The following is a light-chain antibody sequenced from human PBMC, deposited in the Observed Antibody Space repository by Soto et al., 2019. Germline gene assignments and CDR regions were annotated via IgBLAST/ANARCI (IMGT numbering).Light chain of an antibody. J-gene: IGLJ1*01. Sequence: QSVLTQPASVSGSPGQSITISCTGTSSDVGGYNYASWYQQHPGKAPKSMIYDVSNRPSGVSTRFSGSKSGNTASLTISGLQAEDEDDYYCNSYTTSNTRQIVFGTGTKVTVL. CDR1: SSDVGGYNY. V-gene: IGLV2-14*01. CDR3: NSYTTSNTRQIV. CDR2: DVS.